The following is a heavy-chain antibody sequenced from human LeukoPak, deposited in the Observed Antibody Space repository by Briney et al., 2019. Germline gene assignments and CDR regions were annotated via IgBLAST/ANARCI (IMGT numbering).Heavy chain of an antibody. Sequence: GGSVRLSCAASGFTVSSDYMSWVRQAPGKGLEWVSVIYSGGSTYYADSVKGRFTISRHKSKHTLYRQMNSLRAEDTAESYCARGGLVVEYGLDVWGQGPTVTVSS. J-gene: IGHJ6*02. V-gene: IGHV3-53*04. CDR3: ARGGLVVEYGLDV. CDR2: IYSGGST. CDR1: GFTVSSDY. D-gene: IGHD2-2*01.